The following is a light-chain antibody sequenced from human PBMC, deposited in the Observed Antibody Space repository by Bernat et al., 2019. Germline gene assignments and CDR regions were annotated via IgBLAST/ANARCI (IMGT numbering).Light chain of an antibody. Sequence: SFMASHSVNSFLPWYQHKPRQSPSLLIYAASNRATDIPYRFSGSVYGTEFTLTISSLEPEDVVVYYCYHRDSGWMICQGT. CDR2: AAS. J-gene: IGKJ1*01. CDR1: HSVNSF. CDR3: YHRDSGWM. V-gene: IGKV3-11*01.